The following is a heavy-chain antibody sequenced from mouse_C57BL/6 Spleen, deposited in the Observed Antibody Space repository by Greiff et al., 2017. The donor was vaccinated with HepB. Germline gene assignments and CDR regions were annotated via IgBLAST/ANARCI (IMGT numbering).Heavy chain of an antibody. J-gene: IGHJ1*03. Sequence: EVKLMESGGGLVKPGGSLKLSCAASGFTFSSYAMSWVRQTPEKRLEWVATISDGGSYTYYPDNVKGRFTISRDNAKNTLYLQMSHLKSEDTAMYYCARDRDGNYWYFDVWGTGTTVTVSS. D-gene: IGHD2-1*01. CDR2: ISDGGSYT. CDR3: ARDRDGNYWYFDV. CDR1: GFTFSSYA. V-gene: IGHV5-4*01.